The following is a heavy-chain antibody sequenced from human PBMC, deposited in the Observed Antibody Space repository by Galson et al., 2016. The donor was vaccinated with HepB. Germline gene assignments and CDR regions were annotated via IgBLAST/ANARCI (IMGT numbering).Heavy chain of an antibody. CDR3: ARSGGWYAVTHWFDP. J-gene: IGHJ5*02. V-gene: IGHV3-21*01. Sequence: SLRLSCAASGFTFRDYGMNWVRQAPGEGLEWVSFISTTSSFVYYADSVKGRFTISRDNAKNSLHLQMDSLRAEDTAVYYCARSGGWYAVTHWFDPWGQGTLVTVSS. D-gene: IGHD6-19*01. CDR1: GFTFRDYG. CDR2: ISTTSSFV.